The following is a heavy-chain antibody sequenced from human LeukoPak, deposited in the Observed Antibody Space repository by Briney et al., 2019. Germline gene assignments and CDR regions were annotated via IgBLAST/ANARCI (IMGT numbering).Heavy chain of an antibody. V-gene: IGHV1-3*03. CDR1: GYIFTDYA. CDR2: MNAANGNT. Sequence: ASVKVSCKASGYIFTDYAIHWLRQAPGQRPEWMGWMNAANGNTKYSQEFQGRITLIRDTSAATAYMELSSLRHDDLAVYYCARGRGTSGSNRDFYFYYYMDVWGKGTTVTVSS. D-gene: IGHD2-15*01. CDR3: ARGRGTSGSNRDFYFYYYMDV. J-gene: IGHJ6*03.